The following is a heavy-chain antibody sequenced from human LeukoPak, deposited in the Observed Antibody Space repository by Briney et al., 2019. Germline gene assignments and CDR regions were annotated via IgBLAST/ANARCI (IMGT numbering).Heavy chain of an antibody. D-gene: IGHD6-19*01. J-gene: IGHJ4*02. CDR3: AKDTSGWYIGYFDY. CDR2: ISWNSDSI. CDR1: GFTFDDYA. Sequence: PGGSLRLSCAAPGFTFDDYAMHWVRQAPGKGLEWVSGISWNSDSIGYADSVKGRFTISRDNAKNSLYLQMNSLSPEDMALYYCAKDTSGWYIGYFDYWGQGTLVTVSS. V-gene: IGHV3-9*03.